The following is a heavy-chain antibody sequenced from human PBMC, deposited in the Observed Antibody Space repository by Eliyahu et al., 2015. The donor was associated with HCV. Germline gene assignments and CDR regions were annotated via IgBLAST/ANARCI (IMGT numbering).Heavy chain of an antibody. CDR2: IKEDGSEK. V-gene: IGHV3-7*01. CDR1: GFTFNXFW. D-gene: IGHD5-12*01. CDR3: AKVFKWERSGYRNLDF. Sequence: EVQLVESGGALVRPGGSLRLXCVASGFTFNXFWMTWVRQAPGKGLEGVATIKEDGSEKNYVDSVKGRFTISRENAKDSLYLQMNSLRAEDTAIYYCAKVFKWERSGYRNLDFWGQGTLVTVSS. J-gene: IGHJ4*02.